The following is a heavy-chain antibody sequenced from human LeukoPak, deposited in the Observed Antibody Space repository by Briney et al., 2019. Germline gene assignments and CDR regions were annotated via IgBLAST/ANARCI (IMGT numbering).Heavy chain of an antibody. CDR3: ARDRWVGDYYDSMGE. J-gene: IGHJ4*02. Sequence: GGSLRLSCAASGFTFSSYSVNWVREAPGKGRGWVASISSTGIYIYYADSVQGRFTISRDNAKNSLFLKLNILRDEDTAVYYCARDRWVGDYYDSMGERGQGTLVAVPS. CDR1: GFTFSSYS. D-gene: IGHD3-22*01. V-gene: IGHV3-21*01. CDR2: ISSTGIYI.